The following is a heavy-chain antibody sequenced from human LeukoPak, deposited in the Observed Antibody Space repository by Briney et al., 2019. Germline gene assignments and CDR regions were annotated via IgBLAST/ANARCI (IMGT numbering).Heavy chain of an antibody. CDR2: INTDGSST. D-gene: IGHD1-26*01. Sequence: SGGSLRLSCAASGFTFSSYWMHWVRQAPGKGLVWLSRINTDGSSTSYADSVKGRFTISRDNAKNTLYLQMNSLRAEDTAVYYCAREDSGSYYNDYWGQGTLVTVSS. V-gene: IGHV3-74*01. CDR1: GFTFSSYW. CDR3: AREDSGSYYNDY. J-gene: IGHJ4*02.